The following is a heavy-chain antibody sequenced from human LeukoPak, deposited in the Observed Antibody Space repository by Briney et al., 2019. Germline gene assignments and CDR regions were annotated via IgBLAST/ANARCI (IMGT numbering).Heavy chain of an antibody. CDR1: GFTFSSYA. CDR3: AKDERAVAVYVDV. CDR2: ISYDGSNK. Sequence: GRSLRLSCAASGFTFSSYAMHWVRQAPGKGLEWVAVISYDGSNKYYADSVKGRFTISRDNSKNTLYLQMNSLRAEDTAVYYCAKDERAVAVYVDVWGQGTTVTVSS. D-gene: IGHD6-19*01. J-gene: IGHJ6*02. V-gene: IGHV3-30*04.